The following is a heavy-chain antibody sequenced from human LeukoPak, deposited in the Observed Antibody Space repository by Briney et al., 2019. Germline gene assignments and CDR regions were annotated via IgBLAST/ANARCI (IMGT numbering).Heavy chain of an antibody. CDR2: IGSGDGDT. CDR3: AKSGYSSGWFRAFDI. V-gene: IGHV3-23*01. J-gene: IGHJ3*02. D-gene: IGHD6-19*01. CDR1: GINFNKNA. Sequence: GGSLSLSCVVSGINFNKNAMNWVRQAPGKGPEWVSGIGSGDGDTYYAASVKGRFTISRDNSKNTLYLQMNSLRAEDTAVYYCAKSGYSSGWFRAFDIWGQGTLVTVSS.